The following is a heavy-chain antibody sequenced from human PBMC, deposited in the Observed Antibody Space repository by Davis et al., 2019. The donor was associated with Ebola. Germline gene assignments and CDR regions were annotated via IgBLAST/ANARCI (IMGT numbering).Heavy chain of an antibody. CDR2: LGLSADT. D-gene: IGHD6-19*01. CDR1: GFVFSSYV. CDR3: AKDTSSVWFDV. V-gene: IGHV3-23*01. Sequence: GESLKISCAASGFVFSSYVMSWVRRAPGKGLEWVSTLGLSADTYYADSVKGRFTISRDNSKNTLHLQMNSLRVEDTAIYYSAKDTSSVWFDVWGQGTMVTVSS. J-gene: IGHJ3*01.